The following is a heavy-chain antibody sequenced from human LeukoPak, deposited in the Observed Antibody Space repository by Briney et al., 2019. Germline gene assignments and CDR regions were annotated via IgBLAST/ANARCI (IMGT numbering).Heavy chain of an antibody. CDR1: GFTISNHL. D-gene: IGHD2-2*01. Sequence: GGSLGLSCAASGFTISNHLMHWVRQAPGKGLVWVSRINSDGRRTSYADSVKGRFTISRDNAKNTLYLQMNSLRPDDTAVYYCAREVEVVPATMGAYYYYYMDVWGKGTTVTVSS. CDR3: AREVEVVPATMGAYYYYYMDV. J-gene: IGHJ6*03. V-gene: IGHV3-74*01. CDR2: INSDGRRT.